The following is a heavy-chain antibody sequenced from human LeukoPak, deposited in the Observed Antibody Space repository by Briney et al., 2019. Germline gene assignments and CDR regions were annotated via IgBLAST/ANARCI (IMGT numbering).Heavy chain of an antibody. CDR2: INHSGST. J-gene: IGHJ4*02. Sequence: SETLSLTCAVYGGSFSGYYWSWIRQPPGKGLEWIGEINHSGSTNYNPSLKSRVTISVDTSKNQFSLKLSSVTAADTAVYYCARQLRYFDWLFHHFDYWGQGTLVTVSS. D-gene: IGHD3-9*01. CDR1: GGSFSGYY. CDR3: ARQLRYFDWLFHHFDY. V-gene: IGHV4-34*01.